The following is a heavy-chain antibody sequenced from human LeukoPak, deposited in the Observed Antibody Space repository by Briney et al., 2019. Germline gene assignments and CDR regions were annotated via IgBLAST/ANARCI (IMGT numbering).Heavy chain of an antibody. CDR3: ARASGSGDYFDY. CDR2: MYSSGST. V-gene: IGHV4-59*01. Sequence: SETLSLTCTVSGGSISSYYWTWIRQPPGKGLEWIGYMYSSGSTSYNPSLKSRVTISIDTSKNQFSLKLSSVTAADAAVYYCARASGSGDYFDYWGQGTLVTVSS. CDR1: GGSISSYY. J-gene: IGHJ4*02. D-gene: IGHD1-26*01.